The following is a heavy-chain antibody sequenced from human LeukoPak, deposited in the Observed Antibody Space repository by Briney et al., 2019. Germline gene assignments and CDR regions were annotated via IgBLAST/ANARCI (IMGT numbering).Heavy chain of an antibody. CDR1: GGSISSGGYS. V-gene: IGHV4-30-2*01. CDR2: IYHSGST. CDR3: ARIYYYDSSGYFDY. D-gene: IGHD3-22*01. Sequence: SSETLSLTCTVSGGSISSGGYSWSWIRQPPGKGLEWIGYIYHSGSTYYNPSLKSRVTISVDRSKNQFSLKLSSVTAADTAVYYCARIYYYDSSGYFDYWGQGTLVTVSS. J-gene: IGHJ4*02.